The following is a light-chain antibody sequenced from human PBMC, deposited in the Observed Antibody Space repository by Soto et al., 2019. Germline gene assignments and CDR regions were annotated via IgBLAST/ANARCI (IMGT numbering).Light chain of an antibody. J-gene: IGLJ2*01. Sequence: QSALTQPASVSGSPGQSITISCTGSSSDVGGFNYVSWYQQHPGKAPKLIIYDVTNRPSGVSNRFSGSKSDNAASLTISGLQAEDEADYYCISRHIFGGGTKLTVL. CDR3: ISRHI. V-gene: IGLV2-14*03. CDR1: SSDVGGFNY. CDR2: DVT.